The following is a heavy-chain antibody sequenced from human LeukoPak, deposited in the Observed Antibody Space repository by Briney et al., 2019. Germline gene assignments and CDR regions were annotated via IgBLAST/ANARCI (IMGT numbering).Heavy chain of an antibody. CDR1: GGSISHYY. CDR2: VHYSGST. V-gene: IGHV4-59*01. CDR3: ASGGYTYGYAMQRGWFDP. D-gene: IGHD5-18*01. Sequence: SETLSLTCTVSGGSISHYYWSWIRQPPGKGLEWIGYVHYSGSTNYNPSLKSRVTISVDTSKSQFSLKLTSVTAADTAVYYCASGGYTYGYAMQRGWFDPWGQGTLVTVSS. J-gene: IGHJ5*02.